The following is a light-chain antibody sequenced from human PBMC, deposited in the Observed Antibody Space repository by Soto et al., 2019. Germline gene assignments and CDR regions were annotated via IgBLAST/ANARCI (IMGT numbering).Light chain of an antibody. CDR1: QSISSN. V-gene: IGKV3-15*01. CDR3: QQSYSTPLT. CDR2: GAS. J-gene: IGKJ4*02. Sequence: DIVLTQYPGTLSLSPGERATLSCRASQSISSNLAWYQQKPGQATRLVIYGASTRATGIPARFSGSGSGTDFTLNISSLQPEDCATYYCQQSYSTPLTFGGGTKV.